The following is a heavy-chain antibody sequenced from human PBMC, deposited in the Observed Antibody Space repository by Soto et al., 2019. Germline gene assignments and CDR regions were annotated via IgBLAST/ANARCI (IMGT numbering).Heavy chain of an antibody. D-gene: IGHD6-19*01. CDR3: ARWAEYSSGWYEFDS. J-gene: IGHJ4*02. CDR2: ISYDGSNK. Sequence: ESGGGVVQPGRSLRLSCAASGFTFSSYAMHWVRQAPGKGLEWVAVISYDGSNKYYADSVKGRFTISRDNSKNTLYLQMNSLRAEDTAVYYCARWAEYSSGWYEFDSWGQGTLVTVSS. CDR1: GFTFSSYA. V-gene: IGHV3-30-3*01.